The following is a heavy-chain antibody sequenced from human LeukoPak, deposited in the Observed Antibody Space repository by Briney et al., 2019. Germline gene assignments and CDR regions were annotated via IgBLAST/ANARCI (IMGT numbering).Heavy chain of an antibody. J-gene: IGHJ4*02. CDR1: GYTFTGYY. Sequence: ASVKVSCKASGYTFTGYYMHWVRQAPGQGLEWMGWINPNSGGTNYAQKFQGRVTMTRDTSISTAYMELSRLRSDDTAVYYCARGRLTAYYDILTGYWAFDYWGQGTRVTVSS. CDR3: ARGRLTAYYDILTGYWAFDY. V-gene: IGHV1-2*02. CDR2: INPNSGGT. D-gene: IGHD3-9*01.